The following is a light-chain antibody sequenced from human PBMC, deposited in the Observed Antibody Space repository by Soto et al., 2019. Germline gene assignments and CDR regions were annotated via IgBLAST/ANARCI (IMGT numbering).Light chain of an antibody. Sequence: DIQMTQSPSSLSASVGDRVTITCQASQDISNYLNWYQQKPGKAPKLLIYDASNLETGVPSRFSGSASATDSTFTISSLQPEDIATDYCQQYDNLPSITFGQGTRLEIK. CDR1: QDISNY. CDR2: DAS. V-gene: IGKV1-33*01. J-gene: IGKJ5*01. CDR3: QQYDNLPSIT.